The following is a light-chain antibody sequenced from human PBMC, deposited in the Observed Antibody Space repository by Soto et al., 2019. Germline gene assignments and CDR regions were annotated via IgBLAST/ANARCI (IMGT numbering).Light chain of an antibody. Sequence: QSVLTQPPSASGTPGQRVTISCSGSSSNIGSNTVNWYQQLPGTAPKLLIYSNNQRPSGVPDRLSGSKSGTSSSLAISGLQSEDEADYYCAAWDDSLNALVFGTGTKVTVL. V-gene: IGLV1-44*01. CDR1: SSNIGSNT. CDR3: AAWDDSLNALV. J-gene: IGLJ1*01. CDR2: SNN.